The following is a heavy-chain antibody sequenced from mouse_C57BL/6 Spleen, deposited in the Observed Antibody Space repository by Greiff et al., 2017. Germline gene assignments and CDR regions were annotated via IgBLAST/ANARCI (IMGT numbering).Heavy chain of an antibody. J-gene: IGHJ2*01. Sequence: VQLQQSGAELVKPGASVKISCKASGYAFSSYWMNWVKQRPGKGLEWIGQIYPGDGDTNYNGKFKGKATLTADKSSSTAYMQLSSLTSEDSAVYFYARLLGSGDYFDYWGQGTTLTVSS. CDR2: IYPGDGDT. V-gene: IGHV1-80*01. CDR3: ARLLGSGDYFDY. CDR1: GYAFSSYW. D-gene: IGHD1-3*01.